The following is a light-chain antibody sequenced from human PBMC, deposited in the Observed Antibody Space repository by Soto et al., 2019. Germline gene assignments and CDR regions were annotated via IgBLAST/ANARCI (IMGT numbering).Light chain of an antibody. CDR2: DAS. J-gene: IGKJ4*01. V-gene: IGKV3-20*01. CDR1: QTVRNNY. Sequence: EFVLTQSPGPLSLSPGERATLSCRASQTVRNNYLAWYQQKPGQAPRLLIYDASSRATGIPDRFSGGGSGTEFTLTISRLEPEDFAVYYCQQFSSYPLTFGGGTNVEIK. CDR3: QQFSSYPLT.